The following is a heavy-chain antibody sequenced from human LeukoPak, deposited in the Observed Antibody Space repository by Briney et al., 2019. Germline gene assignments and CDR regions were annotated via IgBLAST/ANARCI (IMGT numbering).Heavy chain of an antibody. Sequence: GGSLRLSCAASRFTFSSYWMSWVRQAPGKGLEWVANIKEDGSEKFYVDSVKGRFTISRDNAKNSLYLQMNSLRAEDTAVYYCAKDEGATATGYFDYWGQGALVTVSS. CDR3: AKDEGATATGYFDY. CDR2: IKEDGSEK. CDR1: RFTFSSYW. V-gene: IGHV3-7*03. J-gene: IGHJ4*02. D-gene: IGHD1-26*01.